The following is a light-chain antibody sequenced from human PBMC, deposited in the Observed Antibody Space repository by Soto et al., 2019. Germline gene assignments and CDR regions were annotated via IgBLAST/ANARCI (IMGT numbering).Light chain of an antibody. V-gene: IGLV1-44*01. CDR2: SNN. CDR3: AAWDNSLDVV. CDR1: SSNIGSNT. J-gene: IGLJ2*01. Sequence: QSVLTQPPSASGTPGQRVTISCSGSSSNIGSNTVNWYQQLPGTAPKLLIYSNNKRPSGVPDRFSGSTSGTSASLAISGLQSEDEADYYCAAWDNSLDVVFGGGTKLTVL.